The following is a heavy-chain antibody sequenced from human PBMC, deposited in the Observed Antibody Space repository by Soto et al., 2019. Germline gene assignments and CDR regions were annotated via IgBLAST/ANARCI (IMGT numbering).Heavy chain of an antibody. D-gene: IGHD3-10*01. Sequence: SETLSLTCTVSGGSISSGDYYWSWIRQPPGMGLEWIGYIYYSGSTYYNPSLKSRVTISVDTSKNQFSLKLSSVTAADTAVYYCARAHYYGSGSYYNPFDYWGQGTLVTVSS. V-gene: IGHV4-30-4*01. CDR2: IYYSGST. CDR3: ARAHYYGSGSYYNPFDY. J-gene: IGHJ4*02. CDR1: GGSISSGDYY.